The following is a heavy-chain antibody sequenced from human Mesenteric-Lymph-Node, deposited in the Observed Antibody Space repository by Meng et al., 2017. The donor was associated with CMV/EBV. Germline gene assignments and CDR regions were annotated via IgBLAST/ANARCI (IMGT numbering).Heavy chain of an antibody. CDR3: ARTRRAVAGFDY. CDR2: IYYSGST. J-gene: IGHJ4*02. V-gene: IGHV4-31*03. Sequence: SETLSLTCTVSGDSITYGGYYWSWIRQHPGKGLEYIGYIYYSGSTYYNPSLKSRVTISVDTSKNQFSLKLSSVTAADTAVYYCARTRRAVAGFDYWGQGTLVTVSS. CDR1: GDSITYGGYY. D-gene: IGHD6-19*01.